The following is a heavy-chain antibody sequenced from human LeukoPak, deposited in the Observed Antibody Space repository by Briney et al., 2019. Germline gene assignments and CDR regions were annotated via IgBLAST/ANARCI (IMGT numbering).Heavy chain of an antibody. J-gene: IGHJ6*03. CDR2: IYSGGDT. CDR1: GFTVSSNY. V-gene: IGHV3-53*01. CDR3: AKDSQHYDFWSRYKQYDYHYMDV. D-gene: IGHD3-3*01. Sequence: GGSLRLSCAASGFTVSSNYMSWVRQAPGRGLEWVSVIYSGGDTYYADSVKGRFTISRDNTENTLYLQMNSLRAEDTAVYYCAKDSQHYDFWSRYKQYDYHYMDVWGKGTTVTVSS.